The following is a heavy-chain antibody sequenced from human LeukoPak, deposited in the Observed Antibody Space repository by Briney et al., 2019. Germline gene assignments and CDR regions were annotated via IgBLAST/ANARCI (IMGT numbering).Heavy chain of an antibody. J-gene: IGHJ3*02. V-gene: IGHV3-23*01. D-gene: IGHD2-15*01. CDR2: ISGSGGST. Sequence: GESLKISCAASGFTFSSYAMSWVRQAPGKGLEWVSAISGSGGSTYYADSVKGRFTISRDNSKNTLYLQMNSLRAEDTAVYYCAKASPSYCSGGSCYPGRAFDIWGQGTMVTVSS. CDR3: AKASPSYCSGGSCYPGRAFDI. CDR1: GFTFSSYA.